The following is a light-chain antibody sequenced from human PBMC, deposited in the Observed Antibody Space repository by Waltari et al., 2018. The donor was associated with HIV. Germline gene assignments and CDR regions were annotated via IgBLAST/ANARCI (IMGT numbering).Light chain of an antibody. J-gene: IGLJ2*01. CDR1: SGHSNYA. CDR2: LNSDGSH. CDR3: QTWANGIQV. Sequence: QLVLTQSPSASASLGASVKLTCTLSSGHSNYAIAWHQQQPEKGPRFLMKLNSDGSHSKGDGIPDRCSGSSSGAERYRTISSLQSEDEATYYCQTWANGIQVFGGGTKLTVL. V-gene: IGLV4-69*01.